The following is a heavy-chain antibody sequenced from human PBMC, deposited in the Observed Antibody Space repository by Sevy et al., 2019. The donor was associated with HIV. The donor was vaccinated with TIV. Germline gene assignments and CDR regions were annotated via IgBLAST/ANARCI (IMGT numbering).Heavy chain of an antibody. Sequence: SETLSLTCRVSGGSISRNSYDWGWLRQPPGQGLEWVGSIIYSGTTYYATSLRSRVTISVDTSKNQFSLNLSSVTEADTAVYYCARHGGLVDRGFDFWGQGALVTVSS. V-gene: IGHV4-39*01. CDR1: GGSISRNSYD. D-gene: IGHD2-21*01. J-gene: IGHJ4*02. CDR2: IIYSGTT. CDR3: ARHGGLVDRGFDF.